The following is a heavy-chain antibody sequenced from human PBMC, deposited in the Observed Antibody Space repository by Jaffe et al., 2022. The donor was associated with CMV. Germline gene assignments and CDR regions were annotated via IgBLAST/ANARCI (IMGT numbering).Heavy chain of an antibody. CDR1: GYTFTGYY. Sequence: QVHLVQSGAEAKKPGASVNVTCKASGYTFTGYYMHWVRQAPGQGLEWMGWINLSGGSTNYAQRFQGRVTMTRDTSINTAYMEMTSLRSDDTAVYYCARDRGDGGYIDSWGQGTLVTVSS. CDR3: ARDRGDGGYIDS. V-gene: IGHV1-2*02. D-gene: IGHD4-17*01. CDR2: INLSGGST. J-gene: IGHJ4*02.